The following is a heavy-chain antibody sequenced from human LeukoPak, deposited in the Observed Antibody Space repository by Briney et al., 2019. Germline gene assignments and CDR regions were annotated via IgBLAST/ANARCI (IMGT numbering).Heavy chain of an antibody. CDR2: INPNSGST. V-gene: IGHV1-2*02. CDR1: GYTFTGYY. CDR3: ARDLGEPYCSSTSCPTNWFDP. J-gene: IGHJ5*02. D-gene: IGHD2-2*01. Sequence: ASVKVSCKASGYTFTGYYMHWVRQAPGQGHEWMGWINPNSGSTNYAQKFQGRVTMTRDTSISTAYMELSRLRSDDTAVYYCARDLGEPYCSSTSCPTNWFDPWGQGTLVTVSS.